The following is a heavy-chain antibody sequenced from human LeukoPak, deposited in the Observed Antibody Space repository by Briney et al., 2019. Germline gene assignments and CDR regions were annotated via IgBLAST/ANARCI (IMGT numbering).Heavy chain of an antibody. CDR3: ARRRDYGDYFDY. V-gene: IGHV4-39*01. J-gene: IGHJ4*02. CDR2: IYYSGST. Sequence: PSETLSLTCTVSGGSISSSSYYWGWIRQPPGKGLEWIGSIYYSGSTYYNPSLKSRVTISVDTSKNQFSLKLSSVTAADTVVYYCARRRDYGDYFDYWGQGTAVTVSS. D-gene: IGHD4-17*01. CDR1: GGSISSSSYY.